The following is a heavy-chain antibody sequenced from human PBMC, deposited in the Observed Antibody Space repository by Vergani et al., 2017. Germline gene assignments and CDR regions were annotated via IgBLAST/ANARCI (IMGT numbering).Heavy chain of an antibody. CDR2: IKQDGREK. CDR3: ARDLVEMGSYGMDV. V-gene: IGHV3-7*03. Sequence: EVQLVESGGGLVQPGGSLSLSCAASGFTFSSYWMSWVRQAPGKGLEWVANIKQDGREKYYVDSVKGRFTISRDNAKNSLYLQMNSLRAEDTAVYYCARDLVEMGSYGMDVWGQGSTVTVS. J-gene: IGHJ6*02. CDR1: GFTFSSYW. D-gene: IGHD6-6*01.